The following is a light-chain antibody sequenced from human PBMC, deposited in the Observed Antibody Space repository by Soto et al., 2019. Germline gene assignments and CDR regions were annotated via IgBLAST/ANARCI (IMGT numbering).Light chain of an antibody. J-gene: IGLJ3*02. CDR1: ISDVGSYTL. Sequence: QSALTQPASVSGSPGQSITISCTGTISDVGSYTLVSWYQHHPGKAPKLMIYEGSKRPSGVSNRFSGSKSGNTASLTISGLQAEDEADYYCCSYAGSSTWVFGGGTKLTVL. CDR3: CSYAGSSTWV. V-gene: IGLV2-23*01. CDR2: EGS.